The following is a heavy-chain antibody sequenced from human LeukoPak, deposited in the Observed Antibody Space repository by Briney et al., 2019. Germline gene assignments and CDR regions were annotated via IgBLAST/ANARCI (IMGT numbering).Heavy chain of an antibody. J-gene: IGHJ4*02. D-gene: IGHD5-18*01. CDR3: ARVSGYSYGYFDY. CDR2: IYSGGST. V-gene: IGHV3-66*01. CDR1: GFTVSSNY. Sequence: GGSLRLSCAASGFTVSSNYMSWVRQAPGKGLEWVSVIYSGGSTYYADSVKGRFTISRDNSRNTLYLQMNSLRAEDTAVYYCARVSGYSYGYFDYWGQGTLVAVSS.